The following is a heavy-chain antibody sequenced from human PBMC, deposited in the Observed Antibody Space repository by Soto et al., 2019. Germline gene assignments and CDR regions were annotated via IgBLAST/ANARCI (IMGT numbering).Heavy chain of an antibody. Sequence: QVQLVQSGAEVKKPGASVKVSCKASGYTFTNSGISWVRQAPGQGLEWMGWISTDNGNTNYAQHLQGRVSMTTDTSTSTAYMDLRSXRSXXTAXYXXAXXQGXXXFXXXXXXXXXMXXWGQGTTVTVSS. CDR2: ISTDNGNT. V-gene: IGHV1-18*01. CDR1: GYTFTNSG. D-gene: IGHD6-13*01. CDR3: AXXQGXXXFXXXXXXXXXMXX. J-gene: IGHJ6*02.